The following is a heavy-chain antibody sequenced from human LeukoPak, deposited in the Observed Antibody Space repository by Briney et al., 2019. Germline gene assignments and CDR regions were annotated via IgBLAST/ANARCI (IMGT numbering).Heavy chain of an antibody. J-gene: IGHJ5*01. D-gene: IGHD3-16*02. CDR3: ARGRARDGSYPWFDS. CDR2: IYYGGST. CDR1: GDSICRYY. V-gene: IGHV4-59*01. Sequence: PSETLSLTCSVSGDSICRYYWTWIRQSPGKGLEWIVYIYYGGSTNYSPSLKSRVSISVDTSNNQFYLQLRSVSAADTAIYYCARGRARDGSYPWFDSWGQGTLVTVSS.